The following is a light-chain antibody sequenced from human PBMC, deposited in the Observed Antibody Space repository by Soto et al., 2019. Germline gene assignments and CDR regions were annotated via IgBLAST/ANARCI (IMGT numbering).Light chain of an antibody. CDR1: SSNIGSNT. CDR3: AAWDASLNGPV. V-gene: IGLV1-44*01. J-gene: IGLJ3*02. CDR2: SNN. Sequence: QSVLTQPPSASATPGQRVTISCSGSSSNIGSNTVNWYQHLPGTAPKLLIYSNNQRPSGVPDRFSGSKSGTSAALAISGLQSAEEADYYCAAWDASLNGPVFGGGTKVTVL.